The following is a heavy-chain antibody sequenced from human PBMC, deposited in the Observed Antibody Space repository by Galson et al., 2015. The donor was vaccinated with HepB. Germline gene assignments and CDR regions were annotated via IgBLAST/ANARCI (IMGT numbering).Heavy chain of an antibody. J-gene: IGHJ4*02. V-gene: IGHV3-21*01. Sequence: SLRLSCAASGFTFSSYAMSWVRQAPGKGLEWVSSISSSSSYIYYADSVKGRFTISRDNAKNSLYLQMNSLRAEDTAVYYCASGYSGYGGDYWGQGTLVTVSS. D-gene: IGHD5-12*01. CDR3: ASGYSGYGGDY. CDR2: ISSSSSYI. CDR1: GFTFSSYA.